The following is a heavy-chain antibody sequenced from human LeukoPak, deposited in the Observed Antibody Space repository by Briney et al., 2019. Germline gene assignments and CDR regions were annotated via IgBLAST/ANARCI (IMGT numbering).Heavy chain of an antibody. CDR2: ITSGGSDV. CDR3: ARVAHDGSNYYNFDY. Sequence: GGSLRLSCVGSGFTFSNAWMSWVRQAPGKGLEWVSYITSGGSDVYYADSVKGRFTISRDNAKNLLYLQMNSLRAEDTAVYHCARVAHDGSNYYNFDYWGQGTLVTVSS. J-gene: IGHJ4*02. D-gene: IGHD3-22*01. V-gene: IGHV3-11*04. CDR1: GFTFSNAW.